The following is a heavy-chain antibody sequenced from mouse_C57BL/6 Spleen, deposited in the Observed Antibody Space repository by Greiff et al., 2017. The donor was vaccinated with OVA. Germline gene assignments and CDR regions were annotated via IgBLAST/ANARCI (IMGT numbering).Heavy chain of an antibody. CDR3: ARLYDGYSGYCDY. J-gene: IGHJ2*01. CDR2: ISSGGSYT. D-gene: IGHD2-3*01. Sequence: EVQLVESGGDLVKPGGSLKLSCAASGFTFSSYGMSWVRQTPDKRLEWVATISSGGSYTYYPDSVKGRFTISRDNAKNTLYLQMSSLKSEDTAMYYCARLYDGYSGYCDYWGQGTTLTVSS. CDR1: GFTFSSYG. V-gene: IGHV5-6*01.